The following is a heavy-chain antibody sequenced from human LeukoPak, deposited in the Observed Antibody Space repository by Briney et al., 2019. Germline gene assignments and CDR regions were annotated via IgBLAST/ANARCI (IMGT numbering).Heavy chain of an antibody. CDR3: VRGDCSGVSCYLPEYFRH. CDR2: ISAYNGYK. V-gene: IGHV1-18*01. D-gene: IGHD2-15*01. Sequence: ASVKVSCKASGYXLTSFSMSWVRQAPGHGLEWMGWISAYNGYKDYAQKLQGRVTMTTETSTNTAYMELRSLRSDDTAVYYCVRGDCSGVSCYLPEYFRHWGQGTLVTVSS. CDR1: GYXLTSFS. J-gene: IGHJ1*01.